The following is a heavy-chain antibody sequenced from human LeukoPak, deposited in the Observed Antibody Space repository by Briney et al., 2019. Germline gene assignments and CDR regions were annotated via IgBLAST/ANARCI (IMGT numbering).Heavy chain of an antibody. D-gene: IGHD6-19*01. CDR3: STGDRGWQDY. V-gene: IGHV3-15*01. CDR1: GLDFRNAW. J-gene: IGHJ4*02. CDR2: IKRNTDPGTT. Sequence: PGGSLRLSCAASGLDFRNAWMSRVRQAPGKGLEWVAHIKRNTDPGTTSYVAPVEGRFTVSRDDSKNTLYLQMNSLKIEDTGVYYCSTGDRGWQDYWGRGTLVTVSS.